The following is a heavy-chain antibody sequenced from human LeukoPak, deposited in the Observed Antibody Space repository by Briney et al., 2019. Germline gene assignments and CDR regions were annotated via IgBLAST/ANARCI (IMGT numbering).Heavy chain of an antibody. CDR2: ISGSGGTT. D-gene: IGHD6-13*01. Sequence: ETLSLTCTVSGYSISSGYYWGWIRQPPGKGLEWVSVISGSGGTTNFADSVKGRFTISRDNSKNTLYLQMNSLRAEDTAVYYCAKFILAAADGFDYWGQGTLVTVSS. CDR1: GYSISSGYY. V-gene: IGHV3-23*01. CDR3: AKFILAAADGFDY. J-gene: IGHJ4*02.